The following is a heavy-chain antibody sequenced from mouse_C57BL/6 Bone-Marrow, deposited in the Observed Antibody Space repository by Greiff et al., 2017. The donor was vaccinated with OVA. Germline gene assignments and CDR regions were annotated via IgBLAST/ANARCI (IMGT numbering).Heavy chain of an antibody. D-gene: IGHD2-3*01. CDR1: GYTFTSYG. Sequence: VKLVESGAELARPGASVKLSCKASGYTFTSYGISWVKQRTGQGLEWIGEIYPRSGNTYYNEKFKGKATLTADKSSSTAYMELRSLTSEDAAVYFCARRRWLIPYAMDYWGQGTSVTVSS. V-gene: IGHV1-81*01. J-gene: IGHJ4*01. CDR2: IYPRSGNT. CDR3: ARRRWLIPYAMDY.